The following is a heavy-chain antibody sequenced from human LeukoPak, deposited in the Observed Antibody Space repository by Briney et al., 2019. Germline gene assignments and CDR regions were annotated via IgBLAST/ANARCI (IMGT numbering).Heavy chain of an antibody. J-gene: IGHJ4*02. CDR3: AKDSAAGYYDFWSGYYTGYFDY. CDR2: ISGSGGST. CDR1: GFTFSSYA. Sequence: GGSLRLSCAASGFTFSSYAMSWVRQAPGKGLEWVSAISGSGGSTYYADSVKGRFTISRDDSKNTLYLQMNSLRAEDTAVYYCAKDSAAGYYDFWSGYYTGYFDYWGQGTLVTVSS. D-gene: IGHD3-3*01. V-gene: IGHV3-23*01.